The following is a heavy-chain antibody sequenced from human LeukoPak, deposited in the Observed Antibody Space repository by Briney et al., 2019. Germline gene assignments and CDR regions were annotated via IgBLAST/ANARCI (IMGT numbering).Heavy chain of an antibody. CDR1: GGSISSYY. CDR3: ARAHRLYAFDI. CDR2: INHSGST. V-gene: IGHV4-34*01. J-gene: IGHJ3*02. D-gene: IGHD2-8*01. Sequence: PSETLSLTCTVSGGSISSYYWSWIRQPPGKGLEWIGEINHSGSTNYNPSLKSRVTISVDTSKNQFSLKLSSVTAADTTVYYCARAHRLYAFDIWGQGTMVTVSS.